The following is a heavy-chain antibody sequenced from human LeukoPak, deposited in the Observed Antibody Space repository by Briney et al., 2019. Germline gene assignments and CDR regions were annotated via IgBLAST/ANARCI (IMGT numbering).Heavy chain of an antibody. CDR1: DFSFETYW. D-gene: IGHD5-24*01. CDR3: ARGETIDV. V-gene: IGHV3-7*01. CDR2: INEDGTEK. J-gene: IGHJ6*03. Sequence: GGSLRLSCVALDFSFETYWMSWVRQAPGKGPQWVTNINEDGTEKHYVGSVRGRFTISRDNAESSLHLQMNSLRPDDLGVYYCARGETIDVWGKGTMVTVSS.